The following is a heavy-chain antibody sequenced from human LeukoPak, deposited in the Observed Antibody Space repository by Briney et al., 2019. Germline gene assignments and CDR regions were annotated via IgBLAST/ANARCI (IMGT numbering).Heavy chain of an antibody. CDR1: GFTFSSYA. Sequence: GGSLRLSCAASGFTFSSYAMSWVRQAPGKGLEWVSAISGSGGSTYYADSVKGRFTISSDNSKNTLYLQMNSLRAEDTAVYYCAKDGTDYYYYGMDVWGKGTTVTVSS. D-gene: IGHD1-1*01. J-gene: IGHJ6*04. V-gene: IGHV3-23*01. CDR3: AKDGTDYYYYGMDV. CDR2: ISGSGGST.